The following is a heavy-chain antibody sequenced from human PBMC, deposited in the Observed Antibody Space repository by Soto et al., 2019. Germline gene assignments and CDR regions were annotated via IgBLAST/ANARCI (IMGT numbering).Heavy chain of an antibody. Sequence: QLQLQESGPGLVKPSETLSLTCTVSGGSISSSSYYWGWIRQPPGKGLEWIGSIYYSGSTYYNPSLKSRVTISVDTSKNQFSLKLSSVTAADTAVYYCAGYSSSLDEAWFDPWGQGTLVTVSS. D-gene: IGHD6-6*01. J-gene: IGHJ5*02. CDR3: AGYSSSLDEAWFDP. CDR1: GGSISSSSYY. V-gene: IGHV4-39*01. CDR2: IYYSGST.